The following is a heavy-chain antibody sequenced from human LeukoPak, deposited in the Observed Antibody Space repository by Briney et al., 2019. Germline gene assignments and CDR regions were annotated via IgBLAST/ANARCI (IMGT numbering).Heavy chain of an antibody. CDR3: TREIAAAGYYYYYYGMDV. J-gene: IGHJ6*02. CDR2: IRSKAYSGTT. CDR1: GFTFGDYA. V-gene: IGHV3-49*03. D-gene: IGHD6-13*01. Sequence: GGSLRLSCTASGFTFGDYAMSWFRQAPGKGLEWVGFIRSKAYSGTTEYAASVKGRFTISRDDSKSIAYLQMNSLKTEDTAVYYCTREIAAAGYYYYYYGMDVWGQGTTVTVSS.